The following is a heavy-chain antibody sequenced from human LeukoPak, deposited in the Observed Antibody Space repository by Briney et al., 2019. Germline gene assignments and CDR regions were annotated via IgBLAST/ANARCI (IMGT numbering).Heavy chain of an antibody. Sequence: SGPTLVKPTQTLTLTCTFSGFSLSTSGVGVGWIRQPPGKALEWLALIYWNDDKRYSPSLKSRLTITKDTSKNQVVLTMTNMDPVDTATYYCAHSMSYYDSIGNWFDPWGQGTLVTVSS. CDR1: GFSLSTSGVG. V-gene: IGHV2-5*01. J-gene: IGHJ5*02. D-gene: IGHD3-22*01. CDR3: AHSMSYYDSIGNWFDP. CDR2: IYWNDDK.